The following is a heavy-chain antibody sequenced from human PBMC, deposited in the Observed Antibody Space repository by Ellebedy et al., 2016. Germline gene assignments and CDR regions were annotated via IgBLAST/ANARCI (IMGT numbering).Heavy chain of an antibody. CDR2: ISPSGGST. CDR3: ARTHTAMLEYNYGMDV. Sequence: ASVKVSCKASGYTFTSYYMHWVRQAPGQGLEWMGIISPSGGSTNYAQKFRGRVTMTRDTSTSTVYMELSSLRSEDTAVYYCARTHTAMLEYNYGMDVWGQGTTVTVSS. CDR1: GYTFTSYY. D-gene: IGHD5-18*01. V-gene: IGHV1-46*01. J-gene: IGHJ6*02.